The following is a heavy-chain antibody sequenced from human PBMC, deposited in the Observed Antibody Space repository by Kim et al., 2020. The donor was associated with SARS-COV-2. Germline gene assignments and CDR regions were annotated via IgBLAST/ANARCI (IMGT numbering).Heavy chain of an antibody. CDR3: AKAIVGAPRGAFDI. CDR2: IWYDGSNK. Sequence: GGSLRLSCAASGFTFSSYGMHWVRQAPGKGLEWVAVIWYDGSNKYYADSVKGRFTISRDNSKNTLYLQMNSLRAEDTAVYYCAKAIVGAPRGAFDIWGQGTIVTVSS. V-gene: IGHV3-33*06. J-gene: IGHJ3*02. CDR1: GFTFSSYG. D-gene: IGHD1-26*01.